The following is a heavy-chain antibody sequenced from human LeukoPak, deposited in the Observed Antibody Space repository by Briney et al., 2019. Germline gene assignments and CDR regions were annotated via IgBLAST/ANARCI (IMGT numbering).Heavy chain of an antibody. CDR1: GYTFTGYY. CDR2: INPNSGGT. J-gene: IGHJ5*02. D-gene: IGHD3-3*01. CDR3: ARGYDFWSGYYTYKFDP. V-gene: IGHV1-2*02. Sequence: GASVKVSCKASGYTFTGYYMHWVRQALGQGLEWMGWINPNSGGTNHAQKFQGRVTMTRDTSISTAYMELSRLRSDDTAVYYCARGYDFWSGYYTYKFDPWGQGTLVTVSS.